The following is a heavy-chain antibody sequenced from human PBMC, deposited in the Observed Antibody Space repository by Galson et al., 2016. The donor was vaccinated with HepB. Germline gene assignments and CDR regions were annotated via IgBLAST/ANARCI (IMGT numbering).Heavy chain of an antibody. CDR2: ISYDGSNK. V-gene: IGHV3-30*18. Sequence: SLRLSCAASGFTFSSYGMHWVRQAPGKGLEWVAVISYDGSNKYYADSVKGRFTISRDNSKNTLYLQMNSLRAEDTAVYYCAKTHRDQQWLLLASFDYWGQGTLVTVSS. D-gene: IGHD6-19*01. CDR3: AKTHRDQQWLLLASFDY. CDR1: GFTFSSYG. J-gene: IGHJ4*02.